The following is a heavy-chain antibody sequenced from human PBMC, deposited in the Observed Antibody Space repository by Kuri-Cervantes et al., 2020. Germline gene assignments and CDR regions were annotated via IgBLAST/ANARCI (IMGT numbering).Heavy chain of an antibody. CDR1: GFTFSSYA. V-gene: IGHV3-23*01. J-gene: IGHJ3*02. CDR2: ISGSGGST. Sequence: GESLKISCAASGFTFSSYAMSWVRQAPGKGLEWVSAISGSGGSTYYADSVKGRFTISRDNSKNTLSLQMNSLRAEDTAVYYCAKGAKYNWKVDAFDIWGQGTMVTVSS. CDR3: AKGAKYNWKVDAFDI. D-gene: IGHD1-20*01.